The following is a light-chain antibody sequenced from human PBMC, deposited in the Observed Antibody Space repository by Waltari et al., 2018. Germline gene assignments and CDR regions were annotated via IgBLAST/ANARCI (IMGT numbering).Light chain of an antibody. V-gene: IGLV2-14*01. J-gene: IGLJ2*01. Sequence: QSALTQPASVSGSPGQSVTILCAGTSNDVGGYNSVSWYQEHPGQAPRVIIYDVSDRPSGVSDRFSGSQSGNTASLTISGLQAEDEADYYCSSQSSNDVVLFGGGTKLTVL. CDR3: SSQSSNDVVL. CDR1: SNDVGGYNS. CDR2: DVS.